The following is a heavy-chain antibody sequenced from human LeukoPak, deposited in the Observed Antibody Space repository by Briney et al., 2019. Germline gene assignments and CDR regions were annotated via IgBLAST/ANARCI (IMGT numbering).Heavy chain of an antibody. V-gene: IGHV4-34*01. CDR3: AGVGYGGNSWGIDY. CDR1: GGSFSGYC. J-gene: IGHJ4*02. CDR2: INHSGST. D-gene: IGHD4-23*01. Sequence: PSETLSLTCAVYGGSFSGYCWSWIRQPPGKGLEWIGEINHSGSTNYNPSLKSRVTISVDTSKNQFSLKLSSVTAADTAVYYCAGVGYGGNSWGIDYWGQGTLVTVSS.